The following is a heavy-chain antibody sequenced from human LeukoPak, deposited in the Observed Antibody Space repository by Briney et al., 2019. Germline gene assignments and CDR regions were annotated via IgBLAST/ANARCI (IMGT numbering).Heavy chain of an antibody. Sequence: SETLSLTCAVYGGSFSGYYWSWIRQPPGKGLEGIGEINHSGSTNYNPSLTSRVTISVDTSKNQFSLKLSSVTAADTAVYYCARGYCSSTSCYTYGMDVWGQGTTVTVSS. D-gene: IGHD2-2*02. CDR1: GGSFSGYY. CDR3: ARGYCSSTSCYTYGMDV. J-gene: IGHJ6*02. CDR2: INHSGST. V-gene: IGHV4-34*01.